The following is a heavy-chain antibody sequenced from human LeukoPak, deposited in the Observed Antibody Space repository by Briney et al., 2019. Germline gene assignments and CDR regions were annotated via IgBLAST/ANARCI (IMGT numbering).Heavy chain of an antibody. D-gene: IGHD6-6*01. CDR1: GGSFSGYY. CDR2: INHSGST. J-gene: IGHJ6*03. CDR3: ARRSRAARPYYYYYYMDV. V-gene: IGHV4-34*01. Sequence: SETLSLTCAVYGGSFSGYYWSWIRQPPGKGLEWIGEINHSGSTNYNPSLKSRVTISVDTSKNRFSLKLSSVTAADTAVYYCARRSRAARPYYYYYYMDVWGKGTTVTVSS.